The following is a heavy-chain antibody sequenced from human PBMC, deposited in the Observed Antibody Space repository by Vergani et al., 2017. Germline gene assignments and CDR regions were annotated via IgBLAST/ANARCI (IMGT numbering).Heavy chain of an antibody. J-gene: IGHJ6*02. V-gene: IGHV3-21*01. Sequence: EVQLVESGGGLVKPGGSLRLSCAASGFTFSSYSMNWVRQAPGKGLEWVSSISSSSSYIYYADSVNGRFTISRDNAKNSLYLQMNSLRAEDTAVYYCAREPNGSGSYYVLGGLYYYGMDVWGQGTTVTVSS. CDR2: ISSSSSYI. D-gene: IGHD3-10*01. CDR3: AREPNGSGSYYVLGGLYYYGMDV. CDR1: GFTFSSYS.